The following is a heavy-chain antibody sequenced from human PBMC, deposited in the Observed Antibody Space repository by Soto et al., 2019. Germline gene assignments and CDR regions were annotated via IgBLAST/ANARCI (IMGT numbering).Heavy chain of an antibody. Sequence: QVQLVESGGGVVQPGRSLRLSCTASGFTFNSHGMHWVRQAPGKGLEWVAGLSYDGINKFYLDSVKGRFTISRDNAKNTMYLQMNSPRADNTALYFCVKPILVGTVTSDFEHWGQGTLVSVSS. CDR1: GFTFNSHG. D-gene: IGHD4-17*01. V-gene: IGHV3-30*18. CDR3: VKPILVGTVTSDFEH. CDR2: LSYDGINK. J-gene: IGHJ1*01.